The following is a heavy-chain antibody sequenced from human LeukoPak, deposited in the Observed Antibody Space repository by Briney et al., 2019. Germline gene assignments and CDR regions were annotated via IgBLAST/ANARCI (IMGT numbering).Heavy chain of an antibody. CDR1: GFTFSNYW. Sequence: PGGSLRLSCAASGFTFSNYWMSWVRQAPGKGLEWVANMKQDGSEKYYMVSVTGRFTISRDNAKNSLYLQMNGLRAEDTVVYYCARGMAVAGTALLDYWGQGTLVTVSS. CDR2: MKQDGSEK. CDR3: ARGMAVAGTALLDY. V-gene: IGHV3-7*01. J-gene: IGHJ4*02. D-gene: IGHD6-19*01.